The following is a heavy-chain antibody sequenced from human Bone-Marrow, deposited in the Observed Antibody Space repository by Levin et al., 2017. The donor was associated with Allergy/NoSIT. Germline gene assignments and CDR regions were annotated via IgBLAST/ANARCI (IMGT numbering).Heavy chain of an antibody. D-gene: IGHD2-2*01. V-gene: IGHV3-7*04. CDR3: ARDGPLVDPPSSWGFDP. Sequence: GGSLRLSCAASGFTFSVYWMSWVRQAPGKGLEWLANIKGDGSATKYVDSVKGRFTISRDNAKNSLFLQMNSLRADDTAVYYCARDGPLVDPPSSWGFDPWGQGTLVSVSS. CDR1: GFTFSVYW. J-gene: IGHJ5*02. CDR2: IKGDGSAT.